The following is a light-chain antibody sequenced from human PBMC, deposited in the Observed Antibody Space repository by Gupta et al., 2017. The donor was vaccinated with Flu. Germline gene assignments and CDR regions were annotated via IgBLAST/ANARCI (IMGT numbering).Light chain of an antibody. Sequence: QSALTQPASVSGSPGQSITISCTGGTSDIGGYNYVSWYQQHPGKAPKLIISEVSNRPSGVSTRFSGSKSGNTASLIISGLQAEDEADSYCNSYSSSSTPYVFGTGTKVTVL. V-gene: IGLV2-14*01. CDR3: NSYSSSSTPYV. J-gene: IGLJ1*01. CDR1: TSDIGGYNY. CDR2: EVS.